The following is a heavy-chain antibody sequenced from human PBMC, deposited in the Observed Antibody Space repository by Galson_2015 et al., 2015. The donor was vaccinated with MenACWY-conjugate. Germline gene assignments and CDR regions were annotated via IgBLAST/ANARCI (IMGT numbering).Heavy chain of an antibody. Sequence: SLRLSCAASGFTFSGYWMHRVRQGPGKGLVWVSRINSDGSSTNYADSVKGRFTISRDNAKNTLYLQMNSLRAEDTAVYYCARGGQGLEAAEDNWFDPWGQGTLVTVSS. CDR2: INSDGSST. J-gene: IGHJ5*02. CDR3: ARGGQGLEAAEDNWFDP. CDR1: GFTFSGYW. V-gene: IGHV3-74*01. D-gene: IGHD6-13*01.